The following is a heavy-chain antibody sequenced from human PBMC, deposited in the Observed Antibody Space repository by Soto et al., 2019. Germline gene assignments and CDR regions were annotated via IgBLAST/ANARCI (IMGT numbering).Heavy chain of an antibody. CDR1: GFTFSSAA. CDR2: ISGTDSRR. V-gene: IGHV3-23*01. Sequence: EVQILESGGSVVEPGGSLRLSCTASGFTFSSAAMNWVRQAPGKGLEWVSIISGTDSRRYYADSVKGRFTISRDNSRNTLYLDMISLRAEDTAVYYCARSLDIHYKNWFDPWGHGTLVTVSS. D-gene: IGHD4-4*01. CDR3: ARSLDIHYKNWFDP. J-gene: IGHJ5*02.